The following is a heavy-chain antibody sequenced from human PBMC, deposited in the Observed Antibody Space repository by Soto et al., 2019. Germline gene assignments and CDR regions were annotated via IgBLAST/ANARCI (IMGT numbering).Heavy chain of an antibody. Sequence: ASVKVSCKASGYPFTSYGISWVRHAPGQGLEWMGWISAYNGNTNYAQKLQGRVTMTTDTSTSTAYMELRSLRSDDTAVYYCARGGLEYCSGGRCYSFSFQDYWGQGTLVTVSS. CDR1: GYPFTSYG. CDR3: ARGGLEYCSGGRCYSFSFQDY. V-gene: IGHV1-18*04. D-gene: IGHD2-15*01. J-gene: IGHJ4*02. CDR2: ISAYNGNT.